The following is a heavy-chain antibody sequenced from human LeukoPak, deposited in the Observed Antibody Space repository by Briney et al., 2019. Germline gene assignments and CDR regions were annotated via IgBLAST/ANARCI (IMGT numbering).Heavy chain of an antibody. CDR2: IIPIFGTA. V-gene: IGHV1-69*05. CDR3: ARKYCSGGSCYSGFXX. CDR1: GGTFSSYA. D-gene: IGHD2-15*01. J-gene: IGHJ4*02. Sequence: SVKVPCEASGGTFSSYAISWVRQAPGQGLEWMGGIIPIFGTANYAQKFQGRLTITTDESTSTAHMELSSLRSEDTAVYYCARKYCSGGSCYSGFXXWGQGTLVT.